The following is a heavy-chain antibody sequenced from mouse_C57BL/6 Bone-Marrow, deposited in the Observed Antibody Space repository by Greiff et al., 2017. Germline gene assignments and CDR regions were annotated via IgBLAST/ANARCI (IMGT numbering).Heavy chain of an antibody. CDR3: ARSMYYGSSYDYAMDY. Sequence: EVKVVESGGGLVKPGGSLKLSCAASGFTFSDYGMHWVRQAPEKGLEWVAYISSGSSTIYYADTVKGRFTLSRDNAKNTLFLQMTSLRSEDTAMYYCARSMYYGSSYDYAMDYWGQGTSVTVSS. CDR1: GFTFSDYG. V-gene: IGHV5-17*01. D-gene: IGHD1-1*01. CDR2: ISSGSSTI. J-gene: IGHJ4*01.